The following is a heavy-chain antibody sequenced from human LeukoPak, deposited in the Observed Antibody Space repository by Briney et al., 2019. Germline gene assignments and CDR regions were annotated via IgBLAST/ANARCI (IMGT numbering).Heavy chain of an antibody. D-gene: IGHD1-26*01. V-gene: IGHV4-39*07. Sequence: KPSETLSLTCTVSGGSISSSSYYWGWIRQPPGKGLEWIGSIYYSGSTYYNPSLKSRVTISVDTSKNQFSLKLSSVTAADTAVYYCARGFVGATAFDYWGQGTLVTVSS. CDR3: ARGFVGATAFDY. CDR1: GGSISSSSYY. J-gene: IGHJ4*02. CDR2: IYYSGST.